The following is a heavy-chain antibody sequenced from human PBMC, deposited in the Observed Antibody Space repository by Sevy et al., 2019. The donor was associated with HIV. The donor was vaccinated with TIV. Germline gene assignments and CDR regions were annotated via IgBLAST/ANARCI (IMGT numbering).Heavy chain of an antibody. Sequence: SETLSLTCTVSGFSISSDYYWGWIRQPPGKGLEWIGSIYDGGSTYYNPSLKSRVTIQIDTSKNQFSLKLSSVTAADTAVYYCARDYYGSGSYYEFVYWGQGTLVTVSS. CDR2: IYDGGST. CDR3: ARDYYGSGSYYEFVY. D-gene: IGHD3-10*01. V-gene: IGHV4-38-2*02. CDR1: GFSISSDYY. J-gene: IGHJ4*02.